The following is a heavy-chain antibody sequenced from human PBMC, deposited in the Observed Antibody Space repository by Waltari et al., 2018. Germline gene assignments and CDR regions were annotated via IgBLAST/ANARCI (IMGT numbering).Heavy chain of an antibody. Sequence: EVQLVESGGGLIQPGGSLRLSCAAFGFTVSSNYRSWVRQAPGKGLEWVSVIYSGCSTYYADSVKGRFTISRDNSKNTLYLQMNSLRAEDTAVYYCARDLPGWIQLSYWGQGTLVTVSS. CDR1: GFTVSSNY. CDR2: IYSGCST. V-gene: IGHV3-53*01. J-gene: IGHJ4*02. CDR3: ARDLPGWIQLSY. D-gene: IGHD5-18*01.